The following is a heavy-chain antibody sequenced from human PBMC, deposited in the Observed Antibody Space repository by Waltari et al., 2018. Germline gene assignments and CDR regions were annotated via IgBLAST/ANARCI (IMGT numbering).Heavy chain of an antibody. J-gene: IGHJ3*02. V-gene: IGHV1-2*02. CDR1: GYTFTGYY. CDR2: INPNSGGT. CDR3: ARDSPSLGSNLLVAFDI. D-gene: IGHD2-15*01. Sequence: QVQLVQSGAEVKKPGASVKVSCKASGYTFTGYYMHWVRQAPGQGLEWMGWINPNSGGTNYAQKFQGRVTMTRDTSISTAYMELSRLRSDDTAVYYCARDSPSLGSNLLVAFDIWGQGTMVTVSS.